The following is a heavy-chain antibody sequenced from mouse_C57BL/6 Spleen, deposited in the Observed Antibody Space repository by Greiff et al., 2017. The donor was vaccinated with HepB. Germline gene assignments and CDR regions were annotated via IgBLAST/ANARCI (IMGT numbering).Heavy chain of an antibody. D-gene: IGHD1-1*01. CDR2: ISDGGSYT. Sequence: EVKLMESGGGLVKPGGSLKPSCAASGFTFSSYAMSWVRQTPEKRLEWVATISDGGSYTYYPDNVKGRFTISRDNAKNNLYLQMSHLKSEDTAMYYCARDRITTVVATTPYWYFDVWGTGTTVTVSS. CDR1: GFTFSSYA. CDR3: ARDRITTVVATTPYWYFDV. J-gene: IGHJ1*03. V-gene: IGHV5-4*01.